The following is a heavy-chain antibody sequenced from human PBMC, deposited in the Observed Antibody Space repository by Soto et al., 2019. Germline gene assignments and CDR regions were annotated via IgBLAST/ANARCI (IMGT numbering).Heavy chain of an antibody. Sequence: QVQLVQSGAEVKKPGASVKVSCKASGYTFTSYAMHWVRQAPGQRLEWMGWINAGNGNTKYSQKFQGRVTITRDTSASTAYMELSSLRSEDTAVYYCARDQSRAIFGVDRRWFDPWGQGTLVTVSS. J-gene: IGHJ5*02. D-gene: IGHD3-3*01. V-gene: IGHV1-3*01. CDR2: INAGNGNT. CDR1: GYTFTSYA. CDR3: ARDQSRAIFGVDRRWFDP.